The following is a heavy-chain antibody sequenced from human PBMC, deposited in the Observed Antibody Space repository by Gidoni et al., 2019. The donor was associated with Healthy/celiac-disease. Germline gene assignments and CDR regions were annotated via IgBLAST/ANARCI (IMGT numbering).Heavy chain of an antibody. CDR3: ASKAEKWLGLAFLY. Sequence: EVQLVESGGGLVKPGGSLRLSCAASAFTFRSYSMNWVRQAPGKGLEWGSSISSSSSYIYYADSVKGRFTISRDNAKNSLYLQMNSLRAEDTAVYYCASKAEKWLGLAFLYWGQGTLVTVSS. J-gene: IGHJ4*02. CDR1: AFTFRSYS. D-gene: IGHD6-19*01. V-gene: IGHV3-21*01. CDR2: ISSSSSYI.